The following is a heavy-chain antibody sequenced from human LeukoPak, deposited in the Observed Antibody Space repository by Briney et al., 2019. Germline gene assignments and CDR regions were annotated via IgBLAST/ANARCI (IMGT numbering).Heavy chain of an antibody. D-gene: IGHD1-26*01. V-gene: IGHV3-30*18. CDR1: RFTFSSYG. CDR3: AKDDARGTYWGNFDY. J-gene: IGHJ4*02. CDR2: ISYDGSNK. Sequence: GRSLRLSCAASRFTFSSYGMHWVRQAPGKGLEWVAIISYDGSNKYYADSVKGRFTISRDNSKNTLYLQLRSLRAEDTAVYYCAKDDARGTYWGNFDYWGQGTLVTVSS.